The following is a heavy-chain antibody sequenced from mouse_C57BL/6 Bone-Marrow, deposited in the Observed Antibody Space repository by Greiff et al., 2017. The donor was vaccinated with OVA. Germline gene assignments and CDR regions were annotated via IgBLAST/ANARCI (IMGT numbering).Heavy chain of an antibody. CDR1: GFNIKDDY. CDR3: TTHFF. J-gene: IGHJ2*01. V-gene: IGHV14-4*01. CDR2: IDPENGDT. Sequence: EVKLVEPGAELVRPGASVKLSCTASGFNIKDDYMHWVKQRPEQGLEWIGWIDPENGDTEYASKFQGKATITADTSSNTAYLQLSSLTSEDTAVYYCTTHFFWGQGTTLTVSS.